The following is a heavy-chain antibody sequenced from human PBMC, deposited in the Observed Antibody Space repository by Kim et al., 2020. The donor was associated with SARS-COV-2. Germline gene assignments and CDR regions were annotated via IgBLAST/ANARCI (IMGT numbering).Heavy chain of an antibody. CDR1: GYTFTSYA. D-gene: IGHD5-18*01. J-gene: IGHJ5*02. V-gene: IGHV7-4-1*02. Sequence: ASVKVSCKASGYTFTSYAMNWVRQAPGQGLEWMGWINTNTGNPTYAQGFTGRVIFSLDTSISTAYLQISSLKADDTAVYYCASEKYSSGFNWFDPWGQGT. CDR2: INTNTGNP. CDR3: ASEKYSSGFNWFDP.